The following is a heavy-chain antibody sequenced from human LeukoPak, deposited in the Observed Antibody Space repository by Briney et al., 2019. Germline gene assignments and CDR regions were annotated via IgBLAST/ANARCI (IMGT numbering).Heavy chain of an antibody. Sequence: SETLSLTCTDSGGSISSYYWCWIRQPPGKGLEWIGRIYTSGSTNYNPSLKSRVTISVDTSKNQFSLKLSSVTAADTAVYYCARGLAYYFDYWGQGTLVTVSS. V-gene: IGHV4-4*07. CDR1: GGSISSYY. CDR3: ARGLAYYFDY. J-gene: IGHJ4*02. CDR2: IYTSGST.